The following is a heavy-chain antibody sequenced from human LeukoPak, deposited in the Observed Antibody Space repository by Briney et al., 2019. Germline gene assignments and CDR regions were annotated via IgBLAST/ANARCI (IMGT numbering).Heavy chain of an antibody. CDR1: GGSITNNEYY. CDR3: ARDFSY. J-gene: IGHJ4*02. V-gene: IGHV4-61*02. CDR2: IYPSGST. Sequence: SETLSLTCTVSGGSITNNEYYWNWIRQPAGKGLEWIGRIYPSGSTNYNPSLKSRVSISMDTSKNQFSLRLTSVTAADTAVYYCARDFSYWGQGTLVTVSP. D-gene: IGHD2-21*01.